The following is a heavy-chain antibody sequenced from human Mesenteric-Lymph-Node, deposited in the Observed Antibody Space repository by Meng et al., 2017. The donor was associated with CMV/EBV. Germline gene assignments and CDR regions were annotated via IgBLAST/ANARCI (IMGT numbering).Heavy chain of an antibody. D-gene: IGHD3-3*01. CDR3: ARDREGYYDFWSGYYTLGYFDY. J-gene: IGHJ4*02. CDR2: ISYDGSNK. Sequence: GESLKISCAASEYTFRTYAMDWVHQAPGKGLEWVAVISYDGSNKYYADSVKGRFTISRDNSKNTLYLQMNSLRAEDTAVYYCARDREGYYDFWSGYYTLGYFDYWGQGTLVTVSS. CDR1: EYTFRTYA. V-gene: IGHV3-30-3*01.